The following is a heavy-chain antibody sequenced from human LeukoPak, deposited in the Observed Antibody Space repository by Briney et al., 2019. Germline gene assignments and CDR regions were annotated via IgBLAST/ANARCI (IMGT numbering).Heavy chain of an antibody. V-gene: IGHV3-7*01. J-gene: IGHJ4*02. D-gene: IGHD1-26*01. CDR3: ARRGALDY. CDR1: GFSFSSYL. CDR2: IKQDGSEK. Sequence: PRGSLRLSCAASGFSFSSYLMSWVRHAPGKGLEWGSHIKQDGSEKYYVESVKGPFTISRDNAKNSLYLQINSLRAEDTAVYYCARRGALDYWGQGTLVTASS.